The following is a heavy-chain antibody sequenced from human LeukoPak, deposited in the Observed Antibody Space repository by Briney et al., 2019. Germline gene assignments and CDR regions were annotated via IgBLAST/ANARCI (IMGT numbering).Heavy chain of an antibody. Sequence: ASVKVSCKASGYTFTGYYMHWVRQAPGQGLEWMGWINPNSGGTNYAQKFQGRVTMTRDTSISTAYMELSRLRSDDTAVYYCARDQGSSGYYHFDYWGQGTLVTVSS. J-gene: IGHJ4*02. V-gene: IGHV1-2*02. CDR2: INPNSGGT. D-gene: IGHD3-22*01. CDR1: GYTFTGYY. CDR3: ARDQGSSGYYHFDY.